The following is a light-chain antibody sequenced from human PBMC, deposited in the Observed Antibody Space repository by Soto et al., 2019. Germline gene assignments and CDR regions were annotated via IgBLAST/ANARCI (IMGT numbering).Light chain of an antibody. CDR2: DVS. Sequence: QSVVTQPGSVSWSPGQSITISLPRISSDVGGYKYVSWYQHHPGKAPKLIIYDVSNRPSGVSIRFSGSKSDNTASLTISGLQPEDEADYHCSSYTTSNTRQIVFGTGTKVTVL. V-gene: IGLV2-14*03. CDR1: SSDVGGYKY. CDR3: SSYTTSNTRQIV. J-gene: IGLJ1*01.